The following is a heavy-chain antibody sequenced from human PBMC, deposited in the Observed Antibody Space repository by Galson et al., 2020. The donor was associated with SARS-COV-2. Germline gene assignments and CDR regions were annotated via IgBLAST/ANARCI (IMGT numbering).Heavy chain of an antibody. CDR2: IWYDGSNK. CDR1: GFTFSSYG. J-gene: IGHJ4*02. D-gene: IGHD3-9*01. CDR3: ARDEDILTGYWIEY. V-gene: IGHV3-33*01. Sequence: GGSLRLSCAASGFTFSSYGMHWVRQAPGKGLEWVAVIWYDGSNKYYADSVKGRFTISRDNSKNTLYLQMNSLRAEDTAVYYCARDEDILTGYWIEYWGQGTLVTVSS.